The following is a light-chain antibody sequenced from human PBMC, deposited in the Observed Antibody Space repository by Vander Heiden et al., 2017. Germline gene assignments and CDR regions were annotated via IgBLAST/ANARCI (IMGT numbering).Light chain of an antibody. CDR3: QKDNSALGIT. CDR1: QGISNY. V-gene: IGKV1-27*01. CDR2: AAS. J-gene: IGKJ5*01. Sequence: DIQMTQSPSSLSASVGDRVTITCRASQGISNYLAWYQQKPGKGPKLLIYAASTLQSGVPSRFSGSGSGTDFTLTISSLQPEDVATYYCQKDNSALGITFGQGTRLEIK.